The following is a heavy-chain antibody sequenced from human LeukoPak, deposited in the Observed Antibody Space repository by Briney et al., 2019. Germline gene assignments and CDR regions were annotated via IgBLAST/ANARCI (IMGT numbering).Heavy chain of an antibody. CDR2: IHSDGGGGKT. Sequence: PGGSLRLSCSASGFTVSSTYMSWVRQTPGKGLEWVSIIHSDGGGGKTYYADSVRGRFTISRDNSKKMVYLQMNSLRLEDTAVYYCASPAPPAKASSYGWGASWDIWGQGTMVTVSS. V-gene: IGHV3-53*01. J-gene: IGHJ3*02. CDR1: GFTVSSTY. CDR3: ASPAPPAKASSYGWGASWDI. D-gene: IGHD3-10*01.